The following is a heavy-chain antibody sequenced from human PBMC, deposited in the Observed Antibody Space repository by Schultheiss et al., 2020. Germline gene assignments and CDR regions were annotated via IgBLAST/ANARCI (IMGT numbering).Heavy chain of an antibody. Sequence: GGSLRLSCAASAFTFSHYFMNCFRQAPGKGLEWVSYISSSGSTIYYADSVKGRFTISRDNAKNSLYLQMNSLRAEDTATYYCAKTSYDYSGYRLDYWGQGTLVTVSS. CDR3: AKTSYDYSGYRLDY. V-gene: IGHV3-11*01. D-gene: IGHD3-22*01. CDR2: ISSSGSTI. J-gene: IGHJ4*02. CDR1: AFTFSHYF.